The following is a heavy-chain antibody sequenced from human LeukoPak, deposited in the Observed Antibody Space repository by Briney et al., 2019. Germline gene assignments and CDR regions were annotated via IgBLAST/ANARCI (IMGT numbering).Heavy chain of an antibody. CDR3: AKLLYYDFWSGYLLDY. Sequence: GASVKVSCKASGGTFSSYAISWVRQAPGQGLEWMGGIIPIFGTANYAQKFQGRVTITADESTSTAYMELSSLRAEDTAVYYCAKLLYYDFWSGYLLDYWGQGTLVTVSS. CDR2: IIPIFGTA. J-gene: IGHJ4*02. CDR1: GGTFSSYA. D-gene: IGHD3-3*01. V-gene: IGHV1-69*13.